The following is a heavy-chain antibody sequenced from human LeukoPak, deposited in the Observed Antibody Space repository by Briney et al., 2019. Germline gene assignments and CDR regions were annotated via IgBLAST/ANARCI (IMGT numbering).Heavy chain of an antibody. CDR3: AKLSIAVAGTSYFDY. Sequence: TGGSLRLSCAASGFTFSSYGMSWVRQAPGKGLEWVSAISGSGGSTYYADSVKGRFTISRDNSKNTLYLQMNSLRAEDTAVYYCAKLSIAVAGTSYFDYWGQGTLVTVSS. D-gene: IGHD6-19*01. CDR2: ISGSGGST. CDR1: GFTFSSYG. J-gene: IGHJ4*02. V-gene: IGHV3-23*01.